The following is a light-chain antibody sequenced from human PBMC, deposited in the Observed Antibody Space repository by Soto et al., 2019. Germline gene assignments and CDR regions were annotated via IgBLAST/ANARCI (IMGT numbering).Light chain of an antibody. Sequence: QSALTQPPSASGSPGQSVTISCTGTSSDVGGYNYVSWYQQHPGKAPKLMIYEVSKRPSGVTDSFSGSKSGNTAFLTVSGLPAEDEADYYCSSYAGSNIVVFGGGTKLTVL. J-gene: IGLJ2*01. V-gene: IGLV2-8*01. CDR2: EVS. CDR1: SSDVGGYNY. CDR3: SSYAGSNIVV.